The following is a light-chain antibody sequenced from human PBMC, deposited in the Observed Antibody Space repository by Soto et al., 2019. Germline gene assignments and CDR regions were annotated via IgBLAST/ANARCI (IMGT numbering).Light chain of an antibody. CDR3: QQYYSTPMYT. J-gene: IGKJ2*01. CDR1: QSVLYNSNNKNY. Sequence: DIVMTQSPDSLAVSLGERATINCKSSQSVLYNSNNKNYLAWYQQKPGQPPKLLIYWASTRESGVPGRFSGSGSGTDFTLTISSLQAEDVAVYYCQQYYSTPMYTFGQGTKLEI. V-gene: IGKV4-1*01. CDR2: WAS.